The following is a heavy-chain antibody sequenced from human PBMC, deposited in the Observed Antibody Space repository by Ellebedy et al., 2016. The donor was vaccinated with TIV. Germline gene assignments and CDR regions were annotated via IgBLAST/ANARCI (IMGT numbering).Heavy chain of an antibody. CDR3: ARVDTPMRYGFDI. D-gene: IGHD5-18*01. V-gene: IGHV1-3*01. CDR1: GYTFTSYA. CDR2: INPGNGNT. J-gene: IGHJ3*02. Sequence: AASVKVSCKASGYTFTSYAMHWVRQAPGQRLEWVGWINPGNGNTKYSQKFQGRVTITRDTSASTAYMELSSLRSEDTAIYYCARVDTPMRYGFDIWGQGTMVTVSS.